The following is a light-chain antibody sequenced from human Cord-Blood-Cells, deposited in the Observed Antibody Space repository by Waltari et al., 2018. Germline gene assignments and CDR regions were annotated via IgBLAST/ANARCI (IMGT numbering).Light chain of an antibody. CDR2: VAS. CDR1: QDISNY. V-gene: IGKV1-33*01. J-gene: IGKJ4*01. Sequence: DIQMTKSPSSMSASVGDRVTITCKASQDISNYLNWDQQKPGKATKLLIYVASNLETGVPSRFSGSGSGTDFTFTISSLQPEDIATYYCQQYDNLPLTFGGGTKVEIK. CDR3: QQYDNLPLT.